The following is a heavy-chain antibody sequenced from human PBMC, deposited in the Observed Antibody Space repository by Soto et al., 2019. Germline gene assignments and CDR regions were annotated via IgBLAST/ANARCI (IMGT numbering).Heavy chain of an antibody. CDR1: GFPFRNYW. CDR2: IKQDGSEK. J-gene: IGHJ6*03. V-gene: IGHV3-7*01. Sequence: PGGSLRLSCSASGFPFRNYWMSWVRQAPGKGLEWVANIKQDGSEKYYVDSVKGRFTISRDNAKNSLYLQMNSLRAEDTAVYYCARAPIDSGYDQYYYYYMDVWGKGTTVTVSS. CDR3: ARAPIDSGYDQYYYYYMDV. D-gene: IGHD5-12*01.